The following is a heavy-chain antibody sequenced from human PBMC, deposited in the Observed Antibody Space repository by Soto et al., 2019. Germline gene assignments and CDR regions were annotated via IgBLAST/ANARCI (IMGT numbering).Heavy chain of an antibody. J-gene: IGHJ4*02. Sequence: PVGSLRLSCTASGFTFGDYALNWFRQAPGKGLEWVGFIRSKAYGGTTEYAASVKGRFTISRDDSKSIAYLQMNSLQTEDTAVYYCTRPYSNLPLVFDYWGQGTLVTVSS. CDR1: GFTFGDYA. D-gene: IGHD4-4*01. V-gene: IGHV3-49*03. CDR3: TRPYSNLPLVFDY. CDR2: IRSKAYGGTT.